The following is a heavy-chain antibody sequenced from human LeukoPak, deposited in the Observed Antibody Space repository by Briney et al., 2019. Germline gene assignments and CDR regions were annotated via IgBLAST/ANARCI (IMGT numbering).Heavy chain of an antibody. CDR3: AREDTAMVKGYYGMDV. CDR1: GGTFSSYD. J-gene: IGHJ6*02. D-gene: IGHD5-18*01. Sequence: ASVKVSCKASGGTFSSYDINWVRQATGQGPEWMGWMNPNSGDTGYAQKFQGRVTMTRNTSISTAYMELSSLRSEDTAVYYCAREDTAMVKGYYGMDVWGQGTTVTVSS. V-gene: IGHV1-8*02. CDR2: MNPNSGDT.